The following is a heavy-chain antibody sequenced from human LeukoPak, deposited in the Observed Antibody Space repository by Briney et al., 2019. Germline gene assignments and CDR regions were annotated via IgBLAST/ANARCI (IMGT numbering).Heavy chain of an antibody. V-gene: IGHV4-4*07. CDR3: ARERGNLRGDAFDI. CDR1: GVSISSYY. CDR2: IYSSGNT. J-gene: IGHJ3*02. D-gene: IGHD1-26*01. Sequence: SETLSLTCTVSGVSISSYYWTWIRQPAGKGLEWIGRIYSSGNTNYNSSLESRVTMSIDTSKNQFSLKLSSVTAADTAVYYCARERGNLRGDAFDIWGQGTMVTVSS.